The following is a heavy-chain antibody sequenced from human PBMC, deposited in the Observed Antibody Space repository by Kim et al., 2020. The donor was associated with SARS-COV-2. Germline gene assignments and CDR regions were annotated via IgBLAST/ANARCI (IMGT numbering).Heavy chain of an antibody. J-gene: IGHJ6*02. CDR3: ARGGSGSFYGMDV. Sequence: IYYADSVKGRFTMSRDNAKNSLFLQMSSLRAEDTAVYFCARGGSGSFYGMDVWGQGTTVTVSS. V-gene: IGHV3-21*01. D-gene: IGHD1-26*01. CDR2: I.